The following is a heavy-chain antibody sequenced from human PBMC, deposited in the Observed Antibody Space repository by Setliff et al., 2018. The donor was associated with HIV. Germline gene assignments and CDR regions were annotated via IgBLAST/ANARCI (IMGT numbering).Heavy chain of an antibody. CDR1: GGSFNGYS. J-gene: IGHJ4*02. CDR2: INHSGST. V-gene: IGHV4-34*01. D-gene: IGHD3-10*01. Sequence: SETLSLTCAVYGGSFNGYSWTWIRQPPGKGLEWIGGINHSGSTTYYPSLKSRDTISVDTSKSLFSLRLHSVTATDTALYYCARGRFHRLHRPSSGSGSLGIQYFDYWCQGTLVTVSS. CDR3: ARGRFHRLHRPSSGSGSLGIQYFDY.